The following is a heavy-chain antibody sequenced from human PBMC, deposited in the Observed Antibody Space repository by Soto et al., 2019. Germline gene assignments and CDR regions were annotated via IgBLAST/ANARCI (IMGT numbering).Heavy chain of an antibody. CDR1: GATFGNTA. V-gene: IGHV1-69*12. D-gene: IGHD3-3*01. CDR2: IVPMLGTA. Sequence: QVQLVQSGAEVKKPGSSVNVSCKTSGATFGNTAVTWVRQAPGQGLEWMGGIVPMLGTANYAQKFQGRVTITADESTNTAHMEPVGLRPDDTAAYHCARDGEPGYGFWRGPLGGGRFAPWGQGTLVTVSS. CDR3: ARDGEPGYGFWRGPLGGGRFAP. J-gene: IGHJ5*02.